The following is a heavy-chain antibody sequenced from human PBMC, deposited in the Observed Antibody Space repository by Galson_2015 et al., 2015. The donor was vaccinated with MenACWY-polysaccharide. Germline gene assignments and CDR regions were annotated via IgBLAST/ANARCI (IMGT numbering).Heavy chain of an antibody. Sequence: SLRLSCAPSGFTFSSYAMHWVRQAPGKGLEWLSIISNDGNNKYYADSVKGRLTISRDNSKNTLYLQINSMRPEDTAVYYCAKYVGLVLLECSNWFAPWGQGTLVTVSS. V-gene: IGHV3-30-3*02. CDR3: AKYVGLVLLECSNWFAP. CDR2: ISNDGNNK. D-gene: IGHD3-3*01. J-gene: IGHJ5*02. CDR1: GFTFSSYA.